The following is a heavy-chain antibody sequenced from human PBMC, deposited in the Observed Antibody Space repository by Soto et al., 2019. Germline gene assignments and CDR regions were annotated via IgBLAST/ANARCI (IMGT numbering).Heavy chain of an antibody. CDR3: ARELRISSNINYVMDV. J-gene: IGHJ6*02. Sequence: GAAVKLSCKASGYTFTNYGISWVRQAPGQGLEWMGWISTYKGNTNYAQKFQGRVTMTTDTSTTTAHMELRSLRSDDTAVYYCARELRISSNINYVMDVWGQGTTVTVSS. CDR1: GYTFTNYG. V-gene: IGHV1-18*04. D-gene: IGHD6-13*01. CDR2: ISTYKGNT.